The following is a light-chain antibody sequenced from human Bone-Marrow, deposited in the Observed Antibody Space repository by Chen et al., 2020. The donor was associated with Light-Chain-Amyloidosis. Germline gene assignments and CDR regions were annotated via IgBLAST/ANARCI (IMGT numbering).Light chain of an antibody. CDR1: DLPTNY. J-gene: IGLJ2*01. Sequence: SYELTQPPSVSVSPGQTPRIPCLGDDLPTNYAYWYQQKPGQAPVLVIHRDTERPSGISERFSGSSAGTTATLTISGVQAEDEADYHCQSADSSGTYEVIFGGGTKLTVL. V-gene: IGLV3-25*03. CDR2: RDT. CDR3: QSADSSGTYEVI.